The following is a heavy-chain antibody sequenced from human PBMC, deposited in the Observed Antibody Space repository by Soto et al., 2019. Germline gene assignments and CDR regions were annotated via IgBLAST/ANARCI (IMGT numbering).Heavy chain of an antibody. CDR1: GGCLSRYY. V-gene: IGHV4-59*01. CDR2: IYYSGST. CDR3: ARRAVVAATEWFDP. D-gene: IGHD2-15*01. J-gene: IGHJ5*02. Sequence: TETLSLTCTVSGGCLSRYYLSWIRPPPGKGLEWIGYIYYSGSTNYNPSLKSRVTISVDTSKNQFSLKLSSVTAADTAVYYCARRAVVAATEWFDPWGQGTLVTVSS.